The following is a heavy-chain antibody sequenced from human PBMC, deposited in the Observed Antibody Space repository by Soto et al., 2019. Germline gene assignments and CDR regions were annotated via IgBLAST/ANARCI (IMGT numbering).Heavy chain of an antibody. CDR2: ITDSGDDT. V-gene: IGHV3-23*01. D-gene: IGHD3-22*01. CDR3: AKVAVIGPIFYYYYMDV. CDR1: GFTFNNYA. J-gene: IGHJ6*03. Sequence: GGSLRLSCAASGFTFNNYAMGWVRQAPGKGLERVSAITDSGDDTFYIDSVKGRFTISRDNSKSTLYLQMNTLTSDDTALYYCAKVAVIGPIFYYYYMDVWGQGTTVTVSS.